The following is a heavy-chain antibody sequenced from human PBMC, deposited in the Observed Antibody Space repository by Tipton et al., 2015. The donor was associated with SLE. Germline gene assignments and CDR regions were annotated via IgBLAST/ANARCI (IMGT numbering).Heavy chain of an antibody. J-gene: IGHJ3*02. CDR3: ARLRLSAFDI. CDR2: IYYSGST. D-gene: IGHD2/OR15-2a*01. V-gene: IGHV4-59*07. CDR1: GGSISSYY. Sequence: TLSLTCTVSGGSISSYYWSWIRQPPGKGLEWIGYIYYSGSTNYNLSLKSRVTISVDTSKNQFSLKLSSVTAADTAVYYCARLRLSAFDIWGQGTMVTVSS.